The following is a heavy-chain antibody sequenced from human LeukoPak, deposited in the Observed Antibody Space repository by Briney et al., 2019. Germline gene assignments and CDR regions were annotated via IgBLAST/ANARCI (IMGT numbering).Heavy chain of an antibody. J-gene: IGHJ4*02. V-gene: IGHV3-66*01. D-gene: IGHD3-10*01. CDR3: AKDRRAGSYDY. CDR2: IYGGGNT. CDR1: GFTVSNNY. Sequence: PGGSLRLSCAASGFTVSNNYMSWVRQAPGKGLEWVSAIYGGGNTYYADSVEGRFTISRDNSKNTLYLQMNSLRAEDTALYYCAKDRRAGSYDYWGQGTLVTVSS.